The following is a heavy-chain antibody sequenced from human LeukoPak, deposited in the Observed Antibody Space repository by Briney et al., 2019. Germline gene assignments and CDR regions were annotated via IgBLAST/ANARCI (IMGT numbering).Heavy chain of an antibody. J-gene: IGHJ4*02. D-gene: IGHD6-19*01. CDR3: ARQGVHSSGWYPFDY. V-gene: IGHV5-51*01. Sequence: GESLKISCKGSGYSFTSYWIGWVRQMPGKGLEWMGIIYPGVSDTRYSPSFQGQVTISVDKSISTAYLQWSSLKASDTAMYYCARQGVHSSGWYPFDYWGQGTLVTVSS. CDR1: GYSFTSYW. CDR2: IYPGVSDT.